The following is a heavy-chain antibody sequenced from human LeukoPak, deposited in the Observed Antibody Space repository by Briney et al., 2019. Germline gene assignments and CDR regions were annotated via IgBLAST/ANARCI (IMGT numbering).Heavy chain of an antibody. V-gene: IGHV3-48*01. J-gene: IGHJ4*02. CDR3: ARDRIAYSGSFDY. D-gene: IGHD1-26*01. CDR1: GFTFSSYE. Sequence: GGSLRLSCAASGFTFSSYEMNWVRQAPGKGLEWVSYISSSSSTIYYADSVKGRFTISRDNAKNSLYLQMNSLRAEDTAVYYCARDRIAYSGSFDYWGQGTLVTVSS. CDR2: ISSSSSTI.